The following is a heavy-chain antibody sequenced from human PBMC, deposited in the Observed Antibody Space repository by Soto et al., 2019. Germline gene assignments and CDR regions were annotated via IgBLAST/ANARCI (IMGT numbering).Heavy chain of an antibody. CDR3: AKVRKSGSYLGGYC. D-gene: IGHD1-26*01. Sequence: EVLLLESGGGLVQPGGSLRLSCAASGFAFSSYDINWVRQAPGKGLEWVSGISGGGGRTYYADSVKGRFTISRDNSKNMVYLQMNSLGAEDSAVYYCAKVRKSGSYLGGYCWGQGTLVTVSS. CDR2: ISGGGGRT. CDR1: GFAFSSYD. J-gene: IGHJ4*02. V-gene: IGHV3-23*01.